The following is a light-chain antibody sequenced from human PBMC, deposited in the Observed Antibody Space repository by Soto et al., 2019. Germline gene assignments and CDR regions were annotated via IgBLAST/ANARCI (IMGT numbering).Light chain of an antibody. CDR2: GAS. J-gene: IGKJ4*01. Sequence: EIVMTQSPATLSVSPGEXXXXXXXASQXVSSXXAWYQQKPGQAPRLLIYGASTRATGIPARFSGSGSGTEFTLTISSLQSEDFAVYYCQQYNNWPPLTFGGGTKVEIK. CDR1: QXVSSX. V-gene: IGKV3-15*01. CDR3: QQYNNWPPLT.